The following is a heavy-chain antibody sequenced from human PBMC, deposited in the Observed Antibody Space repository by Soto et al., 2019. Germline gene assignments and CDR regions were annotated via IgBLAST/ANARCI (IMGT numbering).Heavy chain of an antibody. CDR1: GFSFGSYA. J-gene: IGHJ4*02. Sequence: GGSLRLSCAASGFSFGSYALSLVRQAPGKGLEWVSTISGSDGETFYADSVKGRFSISRDTSQNTLYLQMNSLRADDTAIYYCARWSYLDYWGQGTRVTVSS. D-gene: IGHD3-3*01. CDR3: ARWSYLDY. V-gene: IGHV3-23*01. CDR2: ISGSDGET.